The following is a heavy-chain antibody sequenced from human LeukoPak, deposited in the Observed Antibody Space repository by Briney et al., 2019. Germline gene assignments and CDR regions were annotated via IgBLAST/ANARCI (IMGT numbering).Heavy chain of an antibody. J-gene: IGHJ4*02. CDR1: GGSISSGDYY. CDR2: IYYSGST. CDR3: ARGATVTTSYDY. D-gene: IGHD4-17*01. V-gene: IGHV4-30-4*08. Sequence: PSQTLSLTCTVSGGSISSGDYYWSWIRQPPGKGLEWIGYIYYSGSTYYNPSLKSRVTISVDTSKNQFSLKLSSVTAADTAVYYCARGATVTTSYDYWGQGTLVIVSS.